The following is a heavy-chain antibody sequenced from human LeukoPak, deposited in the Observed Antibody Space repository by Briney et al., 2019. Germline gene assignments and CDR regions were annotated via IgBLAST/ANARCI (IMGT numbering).Heavy chain of an antibody. V-gene: IGHV5-51*01. CDR3: ARLAGTMVRGVIRHYFDY. CDR2: IYPGDSDT. Sequence: GESLKISCKGSGYSFTSYWIGWVRQMPGKGLEWMGIIYPGDSDTRYSPSFQGQVTISAGKSISTAYLQWSSLKASDTAMYYCARLAGTMVRGVIRHYFDYWGQGTLVTVSS. CDR1: GYSFTSYW. D-gene: IGHD3-10*01. J-gene: IGHJ4*02.